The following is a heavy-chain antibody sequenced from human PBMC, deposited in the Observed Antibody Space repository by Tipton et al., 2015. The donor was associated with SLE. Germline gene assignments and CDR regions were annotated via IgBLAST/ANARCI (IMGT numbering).Heavy chain of an antibody. Sequence: SLRLSCAASGFTVSNNYMSWVRQAPGKGLEWVSVIYSGGSTYYADSVKGRFTISRDNSKNTLYLQMNSLRAEDTAVYYCARALYYYDSSGPNWFDPWGQGTLVTVSS. CDR1: GFTVSNNY. J-gene: IGHJ5*02. D-gene: IGHD3-22*01. CDR3: ARALYYYDSSGPNWFDP. V-gene: IGHV3-66*01. CDR2: IYSGGST.